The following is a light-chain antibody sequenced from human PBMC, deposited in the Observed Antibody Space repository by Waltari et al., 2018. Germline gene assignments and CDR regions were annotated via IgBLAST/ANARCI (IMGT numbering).Light chain of an antibody. Sequence: DIQMTQSPSSLSASVGDRVTITCQASQDISNYLNWYQQKPRKAPKLPIYDASNLETGVPSRFSGSGSGTDFTFTISSLQPEDIATYYCQQYDNLIFTFGPGTKVDIK. V-gene: IGKV1-33*01. CDR3: QQYDNLIFT. CDR1: QDISNY. CDR2: DAS. J-gene: IGKJ3*01.